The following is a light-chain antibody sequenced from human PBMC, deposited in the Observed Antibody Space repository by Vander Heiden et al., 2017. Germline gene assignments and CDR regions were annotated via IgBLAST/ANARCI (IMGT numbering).Light chain of an antibody. CDR1: QSVSSSY. V-gene: IGKV3-20*01. CDR3: QQDGSSPYT. CDR2: GAS. J-gene: IGKJ2*01. Sequence: ILLTQSPAPLSLSPGERATLSCRASQSVSSSYLAWYQQKPGQAPRLLIYGASSRATGIPDRFSGSGSGTDFTLTISRLEPEDFAVYYCQQDGSSPYTFGQGTKMEIK.